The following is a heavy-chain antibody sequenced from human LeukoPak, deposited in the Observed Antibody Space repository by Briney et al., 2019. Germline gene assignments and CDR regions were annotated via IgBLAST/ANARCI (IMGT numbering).Heavy chain of an antibody. J-gene: IGHJ3*02. CDR2: IFYDGST. V-gene: IGHV4-59*01. Sequence: SETLSLTCTVSGGSISNYYWSWIRQPPGKGLEWIGYIFYDGSTNYNPSLKSRVTISVDTSKNQFSLKLSSVTAADTAVYYCARARAATGTQGRAFDIWGQGTMVTVSS. CDR1: GGSISNYY. D-gene: IGHD1-1*01. CDR3: ARARAATGTQGRAFDI.